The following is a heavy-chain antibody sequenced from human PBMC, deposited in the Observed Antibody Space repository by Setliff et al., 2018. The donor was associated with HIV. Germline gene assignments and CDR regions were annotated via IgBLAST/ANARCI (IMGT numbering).Heavy chain of an antibody. Sequence: PSETLSLTCTVSGGSISSNNYYWGWIRQPPGKGLEWIGTMYYSGRTYYNPSLNSRVTISVDTSRNQFSLKLTSVTAADTALYFCARLGDSGYDFRGYFDYWGQGKLVTVSS. CDR2: MYYSGRT. V-gene: IGHV4-39*01. J-gene: IGHJ4*02. CDR1: GGSISSNNYY. D-gene: IGHD5-12*01. CDR3: ARLGDSGYDFRGYFDY.